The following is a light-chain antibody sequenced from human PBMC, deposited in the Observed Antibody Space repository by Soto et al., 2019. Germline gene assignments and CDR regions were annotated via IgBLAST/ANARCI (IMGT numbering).Light chain of an antibody. CDR3: SSYAGSSNV. Sequence: QSVLTQPPSASGSPGQSVAISCTGTSSDVGGYNYVSWYQQHPGKAPKLMIYEVNKRPSGVPDRFSGSKSGNTASLTVDGLQDEDEADYYCSSYAGSSNVFGTGTKVTVL. J-gene: IGLJ1*01. CDR2: EVN. V-gene: IGLV2-8*01. CDR1: SSDVGGYNY.